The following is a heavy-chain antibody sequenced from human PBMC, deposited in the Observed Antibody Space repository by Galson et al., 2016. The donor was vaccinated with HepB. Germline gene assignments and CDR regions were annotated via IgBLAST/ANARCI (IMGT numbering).Heavy chain of an antibody. CDR3: ARCRITSSPNYYYYYGMDV. V-gene: IGHV5-51*03. CDR1: GYSLTDYW. Sequence: QSGAEVKKPGESLKISCKGYGYSLTDYWLAWVRQVPGKGLEWMGIIYANDSDIRYSPSFQGQVTMSADKSISTAYLQWSSLKASDTAMYYCARCRITSSPNYYYYYGMDVWGQGTTVTVSS. J-gene: IGHJ6*02. CDR2: IYANDSDI. D-gene: IGHD6-6*01.